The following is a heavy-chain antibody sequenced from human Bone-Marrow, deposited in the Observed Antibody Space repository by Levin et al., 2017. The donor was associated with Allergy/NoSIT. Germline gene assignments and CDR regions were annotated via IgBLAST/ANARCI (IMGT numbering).Heavy chain of an antibody. CDR1: GYTFTAYY. V-gene: IGHV1-2*02. D-gene: IGHD2-15*01. J-gene: IGHJ2*01. CDR2: IHPDTGGT. Sequence: ASVKVSCKASGYTFTAYYMHWVRQAPGQGLEWMGWIHPDTGGTKYAQKFQGRVTMTGDTSISTAYMDLTSLRSDDTAVYYCARDRCSGVGCLDWYFDLWGRGTLVTVSS. CDR3: ARDRCSGVGCLDWYFDL.